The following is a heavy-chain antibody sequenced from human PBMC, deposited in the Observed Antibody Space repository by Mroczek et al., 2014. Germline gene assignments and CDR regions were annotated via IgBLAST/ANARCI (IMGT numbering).Heavy chain of an antibody. D-gene: IGHD2-2*01. CDR2: IYYSGST. CDR3: ARRIIVVVPAAGYDAFDI. V-gene: IGHV4-31*03. Sequence: QTLSSTCTVSGGSISSGGYYWSWIRQHPGKGLEWIGYIYYSGSTYYNPSLKSRVTISVDTSKNQFSLKLSSVTAADTAVYYCARRIIVVVPAAGYDAFDIWGQGTMVTVSS. CDR1: GGSISSGGYY. J-gene: IGHJ3*02.